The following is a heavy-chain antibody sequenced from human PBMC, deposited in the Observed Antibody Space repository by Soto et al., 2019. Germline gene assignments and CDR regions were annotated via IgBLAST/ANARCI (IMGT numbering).Heavy chain of an antibody. CDR2: IYYSGST. CDR3: ANDIIVIPGAKGLDY. Sequence: SETLSLTCTVSGGSISSSSYYWGWIRQPPGKGLEWIGSIYYSGSTYYNPSLKSRVTISVDTSKNQFSLKLSSVTAADTAVYYCANDIIVIPGAKGLDYWGQGALVTVSS. D-gene: IGHD2-2*01. V-gene: IGHV4-39*01. J-gene: IGHJ4*02. CDR1: GGSISSSSYY.